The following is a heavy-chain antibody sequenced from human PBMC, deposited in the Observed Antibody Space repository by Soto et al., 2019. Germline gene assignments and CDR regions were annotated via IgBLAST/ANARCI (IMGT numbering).Heavy chain of an antibody. D-gene: IGHD6-13*01. Sequence: QVQLVQSGAEVKKPGSSVKVSCKASGGTFSSYAISWVRQAPGQGLEWMGGIIPIFGTANYAQKFQGRVTITADESTSTAYMELSSLRSEDTAVYYCARDQAAAGKYYYYYYGMDVWGQGTTVTVSS. CDR1: GGTFSSYA. CDR2: IIPIFGTA. CDR3: ARDQAAAGKYYYYYYGMDV. J-gene: IGHJ6*02. V-gene: IGHV1-69*01.